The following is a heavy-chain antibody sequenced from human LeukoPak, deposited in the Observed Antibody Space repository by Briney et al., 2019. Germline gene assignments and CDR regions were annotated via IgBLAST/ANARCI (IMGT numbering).Heavy chain of an antibody. Sequence: SETLSRTCAVSGYSISSGYYGGWIRQTPGEGLEWVGSIYHSGSTYYNPSLKGRVTISVDTSKNQFSLKLSSVTAADAAIYYCARERSSSSDYWGQGTLVTVSS. D-gene: IGHD6-6*01. CDR2: IYHSGST. CDR1: GYSISSGYY. V-gene: IGHV4-38-2*02. CDR3: ARERSSSSDY. J-gene: IGHJ4*02.